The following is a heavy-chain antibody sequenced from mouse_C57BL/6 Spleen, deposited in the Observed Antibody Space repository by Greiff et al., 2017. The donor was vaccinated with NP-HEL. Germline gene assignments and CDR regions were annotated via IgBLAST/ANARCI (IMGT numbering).Heavy chain of an antibody. CDR3: ARSDGSSYYFDY. CDR2: IYPGDGDT. D-gene: IGHD1-1*01. V-gene: IGHV1-82*01. CDR1: GYAFSSSW. Sequence: VMLVESGPELVKPGASVKISCKASGYAFSSSWMNWVKQRPGKGLEWIGRIYPGDGDTNYNGKFKGKATLTADKSSSTAYMQLSSLTSEDSAVYFCARSDGSSYYFDYWGQGTTLTVSS. J-gene: IGHJ2*01.